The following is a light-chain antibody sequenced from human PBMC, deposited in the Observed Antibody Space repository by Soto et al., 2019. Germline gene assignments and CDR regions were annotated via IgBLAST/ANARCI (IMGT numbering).Light chain of an antibody. J-gene: IGKJ4*01. CDR3: QQLNSYRLT. CDR2: DAS. Sequence: DIPLTQSPSTLSASIVDRVPIXLRASQNINNWIAWYQQKPGKAPKFLIYDASTLESGVPSRFSGSGFGTEFSLTISSLQPDDFATYYCQQLNSYRLTFGGGTKVDIK. V-gene: IGKV1-5*01. CDR1: QNINNW.